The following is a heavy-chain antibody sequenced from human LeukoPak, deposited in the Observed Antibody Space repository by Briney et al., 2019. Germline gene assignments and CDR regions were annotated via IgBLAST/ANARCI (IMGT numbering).Heavy chain of an antibody. J-gene: IGHJ4*02. D-gene: IGHD6-19*01. CDR1: GFTFSSYG. Sequence: GRSLRLSCAASGFTFSSYGMHWVRQAPGKGLEWVAVISYDGSNKYYADSVKGRFTISRDNSKNTLYLQMNSLRAEDTAVYYCAEDMSGWPDYWGQGTLVTVSS. V-gene: IGHV3-30*18. CDR3: AEDMSGWPDY. CDR2: ISYDGSNK.